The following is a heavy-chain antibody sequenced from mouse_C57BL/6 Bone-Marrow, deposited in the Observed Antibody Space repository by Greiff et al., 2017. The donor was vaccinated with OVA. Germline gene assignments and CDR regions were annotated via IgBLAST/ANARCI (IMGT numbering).Heavy chain of an antibody. CDR1: GYTFTDHT. CDR3: ARWYYGSRGYFDV. V-gene: IGHV1-78*01. D-gene: IGHD1-1*01. CDR2: IYPRDGST. J-gene: IGHJ1*03. Sequence: VKLLESDAELVKPGASVKISCKVSGYTFTDHTIHWMKQRPEQGLEWIGYIYPRDGSTKYNEKFKGKATLTADKSSSTAYMQLNSLTSEDSAVYFCARWYYGSRGYFDVWGTGTTVTVSS.